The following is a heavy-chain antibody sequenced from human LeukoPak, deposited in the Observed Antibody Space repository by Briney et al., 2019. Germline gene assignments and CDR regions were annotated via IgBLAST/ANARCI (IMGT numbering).Heavy chain of an antibody. CDR2: ISAYSGNT. CDR1: GGTFSNYA. J-gene: IGHJ4*02. CDR3: ARVAEYGDYGAY. Sequence: ASVKVSCKASGGTFSNYAISWVRQAPRQGLEWMGWISAYSGNTNYAQNFLGRVTMTRDTSTSTAYMDLRGLKSDDTAVYFCARVAEYGDYGAYWGQGSLVTVSS. D-gene: IGHD4-17*01. V-gene: IGHV1-18*01.